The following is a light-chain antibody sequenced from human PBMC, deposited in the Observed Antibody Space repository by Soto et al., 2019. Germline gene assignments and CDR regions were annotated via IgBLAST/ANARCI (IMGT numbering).Light chain of an antibody. V-gene: IGKV3-15*01. CDR2: ATS. J-gene: IGKJ4*01. CDR1: QSVSNT. CDR3: QQYNNWPLT. Sequence: EIVMTQSPATLSVSPGERATVSCRASQSVSNTLAWYQQKPGQPPRLLMYATSTRVAGIPARFSGSGSGTEFTLTISSLQSEDFAVYYCQQYNNWPLTFGGGTKVEIK.